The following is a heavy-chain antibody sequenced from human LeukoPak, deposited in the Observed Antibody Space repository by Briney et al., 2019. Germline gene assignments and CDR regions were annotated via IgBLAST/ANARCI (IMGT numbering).Heavy chain of an antibody. V-gene: IGHV4-34*01. J-gene: IGHJ4*02. CDR1: GGSFSGYY. CDR3: ARGRNYYGSGSYYNRINDY. Sequence: PSETLSLTCAVYGGSFSGYYWSWLRQPPGKGLEWIGEINHSGSTNYNPSLKSRVTISVDTSKNQFSLKLSSVTAADTAVYYCARGRNYYGSGSYYNRINDYWGQGTLVTVSS. D-gene: IGHD3-10*01. CDR2: INHSGST.